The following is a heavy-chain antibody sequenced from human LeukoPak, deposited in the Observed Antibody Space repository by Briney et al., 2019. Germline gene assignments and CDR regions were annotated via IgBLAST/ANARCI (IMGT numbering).Heavy chain of an antibody. CDR2: IKSKTDGGTT. D-gene: IGHD3-22*01. Sequence: GGSLRLSCAASGLTFSNAWMSWVRQPPGQGLEWVARIKSKTDGGTTDYAAVVEGRFTISRDDSKNTLYLQMNSLKTEDTAVYFCSTDLRAMDNSDYDFGYWGQGTLVTVSS. J-gene: IGHJ4*02. CDR3: STDLRAMDNSDYDFGY. CDR1: GLTFSNAW. V-gene: IGHV3-15*01.